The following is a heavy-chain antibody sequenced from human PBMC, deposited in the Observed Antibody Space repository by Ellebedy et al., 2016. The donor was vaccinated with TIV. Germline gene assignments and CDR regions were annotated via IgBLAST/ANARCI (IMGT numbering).Heavy chain of an antibody. CDR2: ISWNSGSI. CDR3: AKGHATVTTLPADY. V-gene: IGHV3-9*01. D-gene: IGHD4-17*01. Sequence: GGSLRLSXAASGFTFDDYAMHWVRQAPGKGLEWVSGISWNSGSIGYADSVKGRFTISRDNAKNSLYLQMNSLRAEDTALYYCAKGHATVTTLPADYWGQGTLVTVSS. J-gene: IGHJ4*02. CDR1: GFTFDDYA.